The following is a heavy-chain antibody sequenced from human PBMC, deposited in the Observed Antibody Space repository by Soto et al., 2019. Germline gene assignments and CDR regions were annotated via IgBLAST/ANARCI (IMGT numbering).Heavy chain of an antibody. Sequence: QGQLVESGGGLVKPGGSLRLSCVASGFSFTDDYMSWIRQAPGKGLEWVSYVNDRGSLIYYADSVKGRFTISRDNAKNSLYLQMNSLRDDDTAVYYCARVGGEADYWGQGTLVTVSS. V-gene: IGHV3-11*01. D-gene: IGHD2-15*01. CDR2: VNDRGSLI. J-gene: IGHJ4*02. CDR1: GFSFTDDY. CDR3: ARVGGEADY.